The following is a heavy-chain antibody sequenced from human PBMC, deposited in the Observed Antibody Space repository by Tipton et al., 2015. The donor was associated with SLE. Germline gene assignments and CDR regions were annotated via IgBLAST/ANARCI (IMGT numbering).Heavy chain of an antibody. Sequence: SLRLSCAASGFTFSNFVMSWVRHTPGKGLEWVSSISGSGTYTYYADSVKGLFTISRDNSRNTLYLQMNSLRVEDTAVYFCASELGQWAFDIWGQGTMVTVSS. V-gene: IGHV3-23*01. CDR3: ASELGQWAFDI. CDR1: GFTFSNFV. CDR2: ISGSGTYT. D-gene: IGHD7-27*01. J-gene: IGHJ3*02.